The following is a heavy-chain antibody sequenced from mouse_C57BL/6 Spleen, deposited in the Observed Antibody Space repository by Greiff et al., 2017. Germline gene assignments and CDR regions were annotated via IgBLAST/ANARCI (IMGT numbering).Heavy chain of an antibody. J-gene: IGHJ2*01. D-gene: IGHD2-10*02. V-gene: IGHV5-6*01. CDR1: GFTFSSYG. CDR2: ISSGGSYT. Sequence: EVQLVESGGDLVKPGGSLKLSCAASGFTFSSYGMSWVRQTPDKRLEWVATISSGGSYTYYPDSVKGRFTISRDNATNTLYLQMSSLRSEDTAMYYCALGDFDYWGQGTTLTVSS. CDR3: ALGDFDY.